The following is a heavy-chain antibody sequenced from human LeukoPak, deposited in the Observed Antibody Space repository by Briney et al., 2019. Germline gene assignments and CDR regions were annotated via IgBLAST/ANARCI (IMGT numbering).Heavy chain of an antibody. CDR1: GGTFSSYA. D-gene: IGHD5-24*01. V-gene: IGHV1-69*01. J-gene: IGHJ4*02. Sequence: SVKVSCKASGGTFSSYAISWVRQAPGQGLEWMGGIIPIFGTANYAQKFQGRVAITADESTSTAYMELSSLRSEDTAVYYCARCRDGYIHLLDYWGQGTLVTVSS. CDR2: IIPIFGTA. CDR3: ARCRDGYIHLLDY.